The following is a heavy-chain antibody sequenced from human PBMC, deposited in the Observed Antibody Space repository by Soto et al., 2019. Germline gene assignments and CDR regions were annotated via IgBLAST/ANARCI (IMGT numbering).Heavy chain of an antibody. CDR1: GFTFSSYG. J-gene: IGHJ4*02. D-gene: IGHD6-13*01. CDR3: ARIQGLAAAGADFDD. V-gene: IGHV3-33*01. Sequence: PRGSLRLSCAASGFTFSSYGMHWVRQAPCKGLEWVAVIWYDGSNKYYADSVKGRFTISRDNSKNTLYLQMNSLRAEDTAVYYCARIQGLAAAGADFDDGGKGTLVTVS. CDR2: IWYDGSNK.